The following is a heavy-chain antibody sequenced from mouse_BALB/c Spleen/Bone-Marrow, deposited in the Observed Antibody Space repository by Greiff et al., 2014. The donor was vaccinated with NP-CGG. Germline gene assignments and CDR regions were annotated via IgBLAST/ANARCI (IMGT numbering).Heavy chain of an antibody. D-gene: IGHD4-1*01. CDR2: INPSNGGT. CDR3: TTLGRFAY. J-gene: IGHJ3*01. Sequence: QVQLQQSGAELVKPGVSVKLSCKASGYTFTNYYMYRVKQRPGQDLEWIGEINPSNGGTNFNEKFKSKATLTVDKSSSTAYMQLSSLTSEDSAVYYCTTLGRFAYWGQGTLVTVSA. V-gene: IGHV1S81*02. CDR1: GYTFTNYY.